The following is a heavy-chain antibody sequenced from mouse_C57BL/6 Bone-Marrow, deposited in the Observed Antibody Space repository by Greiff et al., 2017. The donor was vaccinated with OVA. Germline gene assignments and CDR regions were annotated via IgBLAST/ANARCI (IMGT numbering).Heavy chain of an antibody. D-gene: IGHD2-1*01. V-gene: IGHV1-18*01. Sequence: EVQLQQSGPELVKPGASVKIPCKASGYTFTDYNMDWVKQSHGKSLAWIGDINPNNGGTIYNQKFKGKATLTADKSSSTAYLVLRSLTSEDTAVYYCARMGNRAWFAYWGQGTLVTVSA. CDR3: ARMGNRAWFAY. J-gene: IGHJ3*01. CDR2: INPNNGGT. CDR1: GYTFTDYN.